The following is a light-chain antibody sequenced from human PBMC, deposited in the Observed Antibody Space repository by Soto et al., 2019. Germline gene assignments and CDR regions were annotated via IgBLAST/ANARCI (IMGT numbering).Light chain of an antibody. J-gene: IGLJ3*02. Sequence: QSALTQPASVSGSPGQSITISCTGTSSDVGDYNYVSWYLQYPGKAPKLMIYEVSNRPSGVSNRFSGSKSGNTASLTISGLQAEDEADYYCSSYTTTSTLVFGGGTKLTVL. CDR2: EVS. CDR1: SSDVGDYNY. CDR3: SSYTTTSTLV. V-gene: IGLV2-14*01.